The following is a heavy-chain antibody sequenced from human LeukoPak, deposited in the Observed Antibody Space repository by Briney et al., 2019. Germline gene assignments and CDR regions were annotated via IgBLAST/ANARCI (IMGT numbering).Heavy chain of an antibody. V-gene: IGHV1-24*01. CDR3: ARDSRVFPGDYFDY. D-gene: IGHD3-10*01. Sequence: ASVKVSCKVSGYTLSELGIYWVRQAPGKGLEWVGGFDPQDGEKHYAQKFQGRLTMTEDTSADTAYMELSSLGSDDTAVYYCARDSRVFPGDYFDYWGQGTLVTVSS. J-gene: IGHJ4*02. CDR2: FDPQDGEK. CDR1: GYTLSELG.